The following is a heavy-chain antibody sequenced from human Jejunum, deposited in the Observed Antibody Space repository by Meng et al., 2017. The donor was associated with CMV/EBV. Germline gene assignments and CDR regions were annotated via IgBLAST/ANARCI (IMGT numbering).Heavy chain of an antibody. CDR2: IVSSSGFT. J-gene: IGHJ4*02. D-gene: IGHD3-10*01. CDR1: GFSFTDNN. V-gene: IGHV3-11*05. Sequence: VLLVVVGGGLGKPEPARAIPCSASGFSFTDNNINWSRQAPGTGQEWMLFIVSSSGFTNYADSVKGRFTISRNNDKKSMYLQMNSLRAEDTTVDYCARGNYPWYFDYWGQGTLVTVSS. CDR3: ARGNYPWYFDY.